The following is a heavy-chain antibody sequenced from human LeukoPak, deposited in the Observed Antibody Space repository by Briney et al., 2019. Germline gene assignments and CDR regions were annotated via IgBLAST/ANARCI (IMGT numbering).Heavy chain of an antibody. CDR3: AREYGTTGTTDY. CDR2: IYHSGST. Sequence: SETLSLTCTVSGYSISSGYYWGWIRQPPGKGLEWIGSIYHSGSTYYNPSLKSRVTISVDTSKNQFSLKLSSVTAADTAVYYCAREYGTTGTTDYWGQGTLVTVSS. J-gene: IGHJ4*02. CDR1: GYSISSGYY. D-gene: IGHD1-1*01. V-gene: IGHV4-38-2*02.